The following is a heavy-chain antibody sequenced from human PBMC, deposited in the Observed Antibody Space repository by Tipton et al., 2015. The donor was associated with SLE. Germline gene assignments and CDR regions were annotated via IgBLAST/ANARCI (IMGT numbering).Heavy chain of an antibody. D-gene: IGHD3-3*01. CDR3: AKDSVDYDFGQDP. J-gene: IGHJ5*02. Sequence: LRLSCTVSGGSITSSSYYWGWIRQPPGKGLEWVGSMYHSGSTYYNPSLKSRVTMSADTSKNRVSLRVNSVTAADTAVYYCAKDSVDYDFGQDPWGRGTLVTVSS. CDR1: GGSITSSSYY. CDR2: MYHSGST. V-gene: IGHV4-39*02.